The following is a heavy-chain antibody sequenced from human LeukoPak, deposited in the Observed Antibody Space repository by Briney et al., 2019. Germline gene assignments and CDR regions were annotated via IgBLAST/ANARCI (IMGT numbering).Heavy chain of an antibody. Sequence: ASVKVSCKASGYTFTSYVFSWVRQAPGQGLVWMGWISTYNGNTNYAQKFQGRVTMTTDTSTSTAYMELRSLRSDDTAVYYCARDHHDSSGKQYPSFDYWGQGTLVTVSS. V-gene: IGHV1-18*01. D-gene: IGHD3-22*01. J-gene: IGHJ4*02. CDR1: GYTFTSYV. CDR2: ISTYNGNT. CDR3: ARDHHDSSGKQYPSFDY.